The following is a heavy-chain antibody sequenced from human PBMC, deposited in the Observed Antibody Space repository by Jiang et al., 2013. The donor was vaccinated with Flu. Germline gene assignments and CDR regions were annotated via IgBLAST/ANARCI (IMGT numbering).Heavy chain of an antibody. V-gene: IGHV3-21*01. CDR3: ARDGYYDIMTGYPNDAFDI. D-gene: IGHD3-9*01. CDR2: ISSSSTYI. Sequence: QLVESGGGLVKPGGSLRLSCAASGFTFSSYSVNWVRQAPGKGLEWVSSISSSSTYIYYADSVKGRFTISRDNAKNSLYLQMNSLRAEDTAVYYCARDGYYDIMTGYPNDAFDIWGQGTMVTVSS. CDR1: GFTFSSYS. J-gene: IGHJ3*02.